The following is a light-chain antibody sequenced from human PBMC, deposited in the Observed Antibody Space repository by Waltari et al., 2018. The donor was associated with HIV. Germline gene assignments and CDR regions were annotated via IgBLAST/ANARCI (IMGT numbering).Light chain of an antibody. V-gene: IGLV1-40*01. CDR1: GAGHE. Sequence: QSVLTQPPSVSGAPGQRVRIPCTGSGAGHEVQWYQQIAGKAPKLLIFGNNKRPSGVPARFFGSKSGTSASLAITGLQPEDEAHYYCQSFDSSLTGFVFGSGTEVVVL. J-gene: IGLJ1*01. CDR2: GNN. CDR3: QSFDSSLTGFV.